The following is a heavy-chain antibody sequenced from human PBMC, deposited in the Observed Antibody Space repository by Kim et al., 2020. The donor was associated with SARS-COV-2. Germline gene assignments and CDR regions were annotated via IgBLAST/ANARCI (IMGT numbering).Heavy chain of an antibody. J-gene: IGHJ4*02. D-gene: IGHD3-10*01. Sequence: GGSLRLSCAASGFSFSSYAMSWVRQAPGKGLEWVAAISGSGGNRYHADSVKGRFTISRDNSKDTLYLQLNGLRAEDTAVYYCISSGRYHTPSEMASFDSWGQGTLVAVSS. CDR2: ISGSGGNR. V-gene: IGHV3-23*01. CDR1: GFSFSSYA. CDR3: ISSGRYHTPSEMASFDS.